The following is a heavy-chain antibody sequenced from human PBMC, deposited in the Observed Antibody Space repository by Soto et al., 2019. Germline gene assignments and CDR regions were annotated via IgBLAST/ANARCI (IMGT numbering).Heavy chain of an antibody. D-gene: IGHD2-2*03. Sequence: ASVKVSCKASGYTFTSYGISWVRQAPGQGLEWMGWISAYNGNTNYAQKLQGRVTMTTDTSTSTAYMELSSLRSEDTAVYYCAREVHGYCSSPSCPLYYYYGMDVWGQGTTVTVSS. J-gene: IGHJ6*02. CDR3: AREVHGYCSSPSCPLYYYYGMDV. CDR1: GYTFTSYG. CDR2: ISAYNGNT. V-gene: IGHV1-18*01.